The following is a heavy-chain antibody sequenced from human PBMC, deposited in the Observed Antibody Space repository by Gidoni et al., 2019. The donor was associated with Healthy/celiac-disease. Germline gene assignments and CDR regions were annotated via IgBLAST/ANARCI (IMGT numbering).Heavy chain of an antibody. CDR3: ARIRQDIVLMVYADDFDY. CDR1: GYTFTSYG. D-gene: IGHD2-8*01. V-gene: IGHV1-18*01. CDR2: ISAYNGNT. Sequence: QVQLVQSGAEVKKPGASVKVSCKASGYTFTSYGISWVRQAPGQGLEWMGWISAYNGNTNYAQKLQGRVTMTTDTSTSTAYMELRSLRSDDTAVYYCARIRQDIVLMVYADDFDYWGQGTLVTVSS. J-gene: IGHJ4*02.